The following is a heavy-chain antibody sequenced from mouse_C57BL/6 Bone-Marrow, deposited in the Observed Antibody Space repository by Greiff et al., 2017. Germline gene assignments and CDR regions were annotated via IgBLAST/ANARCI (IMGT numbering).Heavy chain of an antibody. V-gene: IGHV1-81*01. J-gene: IGHJ2*01. CDR1: GYTFTSYG. D-gene: IGHD2-4*01. CDR2: IYPRSGNT. CDR3: ARDDYGGRDGSFDY. Sequence: VQLQQSGAELARPGASVKLSCKASGYTFTSYGISWVKQRTGQGLEWIGEIYPRSGNTYYNEKFKGKATLTADKSSSTAYMELRSLTSEDSAVYFGARDDYGGRDGSFDYWGQGTTLTVSS.